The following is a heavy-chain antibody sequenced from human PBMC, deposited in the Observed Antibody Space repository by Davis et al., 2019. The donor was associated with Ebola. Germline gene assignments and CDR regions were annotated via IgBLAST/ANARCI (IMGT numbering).Heavy chain of an antibody. CDR3: ARLPALSIAARRNYYYYGMDV. J-gene: IGHJ6*02. D-gene: IGHD6-6*01. V-gene: IGHV1-46*01. CDR1: GYTFTSYY. CDR2: INPSGGGT. Sequence: ASVKVSCKASGYTFTSYYMHWVRQAPGQGLEWMGIINPSGGGTSYAQKLQGRVTMTTDTSTSTAYMELRSLRSDDTAVYYCARLPALSIAARRNYYYYGMDVWGQGTTVTVSS.